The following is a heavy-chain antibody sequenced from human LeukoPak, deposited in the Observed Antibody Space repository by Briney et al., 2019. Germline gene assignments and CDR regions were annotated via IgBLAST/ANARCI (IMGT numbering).Heavy chain of an antibody. CDR3: ARHLVVGATTFNYFDY. V-gene: IGHV3-23*03. CDR2: IFSGGSA. J-gene: IGHJ4*02. CDR1: GFTFSSYA. D-gene: IGHD1-26*01. Sequence: GGSLRLSCAASGFTFSSYAMSWVRQAPGKGLEWVSIIFSGGSAYYADSVKGRFTISRDNPMDTLYLQMNSLRTEDTAVYYCARHLVVGATTFNYFDYWGQGTLVTVSS.